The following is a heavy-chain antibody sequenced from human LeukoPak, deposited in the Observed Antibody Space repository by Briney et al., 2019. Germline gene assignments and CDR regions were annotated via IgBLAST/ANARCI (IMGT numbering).Heavy chain of an antibody. D-gene: IGHD3-22*01. Sequence: GGSLRLSCAASGFTFDDYAMHWVRQAPGKGLEWVSGISWNSGSIGYADSVKGRFTISRDNAKNSLYLQMNSLRAEDTAVYYCAKDQNYYDSSGLNYWGQGTLVTVSS. CDR2: ISWNSGSI. CDR3: AKDQNYYDSSGLNY. J-gene: IGHJ4*02. V-gene: IGHV3-9*01. CDR1: GFTFDDYA.